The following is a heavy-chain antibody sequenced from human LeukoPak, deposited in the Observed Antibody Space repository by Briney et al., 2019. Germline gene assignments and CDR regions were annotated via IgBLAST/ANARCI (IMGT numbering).Heavy chain of an antibody. J-gene: IGHJ4*02. Sequence: PSETLSLTCTVSGYSISSGYYWGWIRQPPGKGLQWIGSICHSGSTYYNPSLKSRVTISVDTSKNQVSLKLSSVTAADTAVYYCARDGGRGFDYWGQGTLVTVSS. D-gene: IGHD3-16*01. CDR1: GYSISSGYY. V-gene: IGHV4-38-2*02. CDR3: ARDGGRGFDY. CDR2: ICHSGST.